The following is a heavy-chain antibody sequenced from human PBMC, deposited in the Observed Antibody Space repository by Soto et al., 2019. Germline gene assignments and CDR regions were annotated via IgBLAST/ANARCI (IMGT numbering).Heavy chain of an antibody. V-gene: IGHV5-10-1*01. Sequence: GESLKISCKGSGYSFTSYWISWVRQMPGKGPEWMGRIDPSDSQTYYSPSFRGHVTISVTKSITTVFLQWSSLRASDTAMYYCARQVYDSDTGPNFQYYFDSWGQGTPVTVSS. D-gene: IGHD3-22*01. CDR3: ARQVYDSDTGPNFQYYFDS. J-gene: IGHJ4*02. CDR2: IDPSDSQT. CDR1: GYSFTSYW.